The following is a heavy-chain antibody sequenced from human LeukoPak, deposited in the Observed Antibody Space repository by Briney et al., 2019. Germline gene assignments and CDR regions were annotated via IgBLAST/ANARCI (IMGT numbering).Heavy chain of an antibody. J-gene: IGHJ4*02. CDR3: AKDLGYCSSTTCYFDY. D-gene: IGHD2-2*01. CDR1: GFTFSSYA. Sequence: PGGSLRLSCAASGFTFSSYAMSWVRQAPGKGLEWVSAISSSGGSTYYADSVKGRITISRDNSKSTLYLQMNSLRAEDTAVYNCAKDLGYCSSTTCYFDYWGQGTLVTVSS. V-gene: IGHV3-23*01. CDR2: ISSSGGST.